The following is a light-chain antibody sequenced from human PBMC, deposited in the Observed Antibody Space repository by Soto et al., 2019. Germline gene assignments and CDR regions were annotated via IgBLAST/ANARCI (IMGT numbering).Light chain of an antibody. V-gene: IGKV3-20*01. CDR1: QSVSSCY. CDR2: DAS. J-gene: IGKJ4*01. CDR3: QQYGSTPLT. Sequence: EIVLTQSPGTLSLSPGERVTLSCRASQSVSSCYLAWYQQKPGQAPRLLIHDASSRATGIPDRFSGSGSGTDFTLTISRLEPEDFAVYYCQQYGSTPLTFGGGTKVEIK.